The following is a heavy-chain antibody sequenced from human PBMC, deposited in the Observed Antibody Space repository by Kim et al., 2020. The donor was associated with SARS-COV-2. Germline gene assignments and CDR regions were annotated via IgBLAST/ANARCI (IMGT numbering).Heavy chain of an antibody. CDR3: AKTVACDY. J-gene: IGHJ4*02. D-gene: IGHD6-19*01. CDR2: GGST. V-gene: IGHV3-53*01. Sequence: GGSTYYADSVKGRFTISRDNSKNTLYLQMNSRRAEDTAVYYCAKTVACDYWGQGTLVTVSS.